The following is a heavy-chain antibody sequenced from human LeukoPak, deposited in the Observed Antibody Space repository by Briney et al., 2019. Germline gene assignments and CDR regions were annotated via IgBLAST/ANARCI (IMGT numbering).Heavy chain of an antibody. CDR1: RGSITSYY. D-gene: IGHD3-10*01. CDR2: IYHSGST. J-gene: IGHJ6*03. CDR3: ARGRVYGSGSYYPRYYYYYMDV. V-gene: IGHV4-59*12. Sequence: SETLSLTCTVSRGSITSYYWSWIRQPPGKGLEWIGSIYHSGSTYYNPSLKSRVTISVDTSKNQFSLKLSSVTAADTAVYYCARGRVYGSGSYYPRYYYYYMDVWGKGTTVTVSS.